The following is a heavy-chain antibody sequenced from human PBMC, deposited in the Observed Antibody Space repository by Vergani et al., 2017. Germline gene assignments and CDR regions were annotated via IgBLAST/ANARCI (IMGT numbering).Heavy chain of an antibody. CDR2: INHSGST. Sequence: QVQLQQWGAGLLKPSETLSLTCAVYGGSFSGYYWRWIRQPPGKGLEWIGEINHSGSTNYNPSLKSRVTISVDTSKNQFSLKLSSVTAADTAVYYCARVGFGYDSSRFVYWGQGTLVTVSS. J-gene: IGHJ4*02. CDR1: GGSFSGYY. V-gene: IGHV4-34*01. CDR3: ARVGFGYDSSRFVY. D-gene: IGHD3-22*01.